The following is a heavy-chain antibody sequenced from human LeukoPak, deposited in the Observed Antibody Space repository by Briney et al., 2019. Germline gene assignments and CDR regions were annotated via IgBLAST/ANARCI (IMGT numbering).Heavy chain of an antibody. D-gene: IGHD2-2*01. CDR3: ARSSRRAAQAY. Sequence: SETLSLTCTVSGGSISSYYWSWIRQPPGKGLEWIGEINHSGSTNYNPSLKSRVTISVDTSKNQFSLKLSSVTAADTAVYYCARSSRRAAQAYWGQGTLDTVSS. CDR2: INHSGST. V-gene: IGHV4-34*01. CDR1: GGSISSYY. J-gene: IGHJ4*02.